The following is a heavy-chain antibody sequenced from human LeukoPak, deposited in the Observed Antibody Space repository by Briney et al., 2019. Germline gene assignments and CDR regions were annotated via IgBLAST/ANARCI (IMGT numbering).Heavy chain of an antibody. CDR3: AREAATGKRMDV. Sequence: PSETLSLTCTVSGDSISSTSYHWGWIRQPPGKGLEWIGSIFYSGNTYYNPSLKSRVTISVDTSKKQFSLNLSSATAADTAVYYCAREAATGKRMDVWGKGTTVTVSS. J-gene: IGHJ6*04. V-gene: IGHV4-39*02. CDR1: GDSISSTSYH. D-gene: IGHD6-13*01. CDR2: IFYSGNT.